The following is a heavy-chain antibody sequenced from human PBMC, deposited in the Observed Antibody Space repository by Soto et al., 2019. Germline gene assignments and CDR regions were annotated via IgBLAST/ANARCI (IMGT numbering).Heavy chain of an antibody. CDR2: MSFDETKK. D-gene: IGHD3-22*01. V-gene: IGHV3-30-3*01. Sequence: QVRLVESGGGVVQPGRSLRLSCAASGFTFSNYAMHWVRQAPGKGLEWVAVMSFDETKKYHAASVEGRFTISRDNSQNTLDLQMNSLRAEETALYYCARSHAPYYYDTTGFFFGLDVWGQGTTVVVSS. CDR1: GFTFSNYA. J-gene: IGHJ6*02. CDR3: ARSHAPYYYDTTGFFFGLDV.